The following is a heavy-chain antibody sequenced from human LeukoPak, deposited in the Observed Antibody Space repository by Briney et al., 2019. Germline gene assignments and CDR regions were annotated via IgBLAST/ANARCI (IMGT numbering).Heavy chain of an antibody. CDR3: ARVERGYRSGGSCYPTLDYFDY. CDR1: GGSISSSSYY. D-gene: IGHD2-15*01. CDR2: IYYSGST. V-gene: IGHV4-39*07. Sequence: SETLSLTCTVSGGSISSSSYYWGWIRQPPGKGLEWIGSIYYSGSTYYNPSLKSRVTISVDTSKNQFSLKLSSVTAADTAVYYCARVERGYRSGGSCYPTLDYFDYWGQGTLVTVSS. J-gene: IGHJ4*02.